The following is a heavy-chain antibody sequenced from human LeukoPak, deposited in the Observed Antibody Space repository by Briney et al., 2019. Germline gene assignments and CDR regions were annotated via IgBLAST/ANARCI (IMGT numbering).Heavy chain of an antibody. V-gene: IGHV3-23*01. D-gene: IGHD6-19*01. CDR2: IGGSGGST. CDR1: GFTFSSYA. CDR3: AKDTRIAVAGTYFDY. J-gene: IGHJ4*02. Sequence: GGSLRLSCAASGFTFSSYAMSWVRQAPGKGLEWVSAIGGSGGSTYYADSVKGRFTISRDNSKNTLYLQMNSLRAEDTAVYYCAKDTRIAVAGTYFDYWGQGTLVTVSS.